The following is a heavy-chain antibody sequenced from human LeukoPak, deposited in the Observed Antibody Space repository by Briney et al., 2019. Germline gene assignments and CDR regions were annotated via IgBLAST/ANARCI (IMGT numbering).Heavy chain of an antibody. J-gene: IGHJ4*02. D-gene: IGHD6-19*01. CDR1: GFTFSTYG. CDR3: AKERYISGWSDSFDY. Sequence: PGGSLRLSCAASGFTFSTYGMSWVRQAPGKGLEWVSSIRDSGAETYYADSVRGRFTISSDNSKNTRYLQMTRLGAEDTALHCCAKERYISGWSDSFDYWGQGTLVTVSS. V-gene: IGHV3-23*01. CDR2: IRDSGAET.